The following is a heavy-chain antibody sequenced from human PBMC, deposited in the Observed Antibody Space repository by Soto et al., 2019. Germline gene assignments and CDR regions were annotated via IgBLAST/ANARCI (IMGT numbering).Heavy chain of an antibody. J-gene: IGHJ4*02. Sequence: EVQLVESGGGLVQPGGSLRLSCAASGFTVSSNYMSWVLQAPGKGLEWVSVIYSGGSTYYADSVQGRFTISRDNSKNTLYLQMNSLRAEDTAVYYCARDRGTYSSSWYYHYFDYWGQGTLVTVSS. CDR1: GFTVSSNY. D-gene: IGHD6-13*01. CDR2: IYSGGST. CDR3: ARDRGTYSSSWYYHYFDY. V-gene: IGHV3-66*01.